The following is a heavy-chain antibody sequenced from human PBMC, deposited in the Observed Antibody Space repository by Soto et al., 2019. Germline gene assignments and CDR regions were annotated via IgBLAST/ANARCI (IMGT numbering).Heavy chain of an antibody. CDR3: ARARWYDAFDV. D-gene: IGHD2-15*01. CDR2: IFHGGNT. CDR1: GFFISSGNY. Sequence: NPSETLSLTCAVSGFFISSGNYWGWIRKPPGKGLEWIGSIFHGGNTYYNPSLKSRATISVDMSKNQFSLKLNSVTAADTAVYYCARARWYDAFDVWGQGTVVTVSS. J-gene: IGHJ3*01. V-gene: IGHV4-38-2*01.